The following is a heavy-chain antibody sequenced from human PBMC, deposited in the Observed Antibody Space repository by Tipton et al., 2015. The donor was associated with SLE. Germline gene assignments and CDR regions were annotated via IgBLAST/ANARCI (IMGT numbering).Heavy chain of an antibody. D-gene: IGHD3-16*01. CDR1: GGSISSSGYY. J-gene: IGHJ3*02. Sequence: TLSLTCTVSGGSISSSGYYWGWIRQPPGKGLEWIGSISYSGGTYYNPSLKSRVTISADTSHKQFSLKLSSVTAADTAVYYCARHMGIWGFDAFDIWGQGTIVTVSS. CDR2: ISYSGGT. V-gene: IGHV4-39*07. CDR3: ARHMGIWGFDAFDI.